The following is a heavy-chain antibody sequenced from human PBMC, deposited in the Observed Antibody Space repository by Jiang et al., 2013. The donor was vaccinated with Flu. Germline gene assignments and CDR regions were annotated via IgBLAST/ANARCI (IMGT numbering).Heavy chain of an antibody. D-gene: IGHD2-15*01. CDR2: FDPEDGET. CDR3: ATGPGYCSGGSCYPEDY. V-gene: IGHV1-24*01. CDR1: YTLTELS. Sequence: YTLTELSMHWVRQAPGKGLEWMGGFDPEDGETIYAQKFQGRVTMTEDTSTDTAYMELSSLRSEDTAVYYCATGPGYCSGGSCYPEDYWGQGTLVTVSS. J-gene: IGHJ4*02.